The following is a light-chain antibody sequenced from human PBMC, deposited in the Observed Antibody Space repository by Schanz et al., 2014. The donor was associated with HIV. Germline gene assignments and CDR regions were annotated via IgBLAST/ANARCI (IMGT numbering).Light chain of an antibody. CDR2: GAS. CDR1: QSINIW. V-gene: IGKV1-5*01. Sequence: DIQMTQSPSTLSASVGDRVTITCRASQSINIWLAWYQQKPGKAPKLLIYGASTLQSGVPSRFSGSGSGTEFTLTISSLQPEDFATYYCQQLNNFFTFGGGTRVEV. CDR3: QQLNNFFT. J-gene: IGKJ4*01.